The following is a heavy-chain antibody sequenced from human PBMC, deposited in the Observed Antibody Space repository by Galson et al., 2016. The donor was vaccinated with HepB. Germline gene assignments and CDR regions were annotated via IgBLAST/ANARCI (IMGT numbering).Heavy chain of an antibody. CDR1: GFIFDDYP. Sequence: SLRLSCAASGFIFDDYPMHWVRQIPGKGLEWASGINWNSARVDYAGSVKGRFTISRDKNSLFLQMNSLRPEDTALYYCAKEDGGFNFDPWGQGTLVTVSS. CDR3: AKEDGGFNFDP. CDR2: INWNSARV. V-gene: IGHV3-9*01. D-gene: IGHD2-15*01. J-gene: IGHJ5*02.